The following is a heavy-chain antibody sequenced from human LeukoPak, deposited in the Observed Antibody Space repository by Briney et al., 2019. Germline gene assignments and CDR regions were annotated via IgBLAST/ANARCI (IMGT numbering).Heavy chain of an antibody. CDR1: GYTFTSYD. CDR3: ARSRGGGMQLWPTNYYFDY. CDR2: MNPNSGNT. Sequence: AASVKVSCKASGYTFTSYDINWVRQATGQGLEWMGWMNPNSGNTGYAQKFQGRVTMTRNTSISTAYMELSSLRSEDTAVYYCARSRGGGMQLWPTNYYFDYWGQGTLVTVSS. D-gene: IGHD5-18*01. J-gene: IGHJ4*02. V-gene: IGHV1-8*01.